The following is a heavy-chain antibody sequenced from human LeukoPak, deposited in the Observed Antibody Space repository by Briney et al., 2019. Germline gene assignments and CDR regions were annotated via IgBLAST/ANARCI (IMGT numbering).Heavy chain of an antibody. CDR1: GGSISNYY. V-gene: IGHV4-59*01. Sequence: SETLSLTCTVSGGSISNYYWSWIRQPPGKGLEWIGYISYSGSTNYNPSLRSRVTISVDTSKNQFSLKLSSVTAADTAVYYCARGPLNIEHNAMDVWGQGTTVTVSS. D-gene: IGHD2/OR15-2a*01. CDR2: ISYSGST. CDR3: ARGPLNIEHNAMDV. J-gene: IGHJ6*02.